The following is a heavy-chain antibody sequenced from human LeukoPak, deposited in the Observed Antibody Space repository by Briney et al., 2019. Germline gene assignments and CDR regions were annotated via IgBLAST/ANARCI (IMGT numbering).Heavy chain of an antibody. Sequence: PSETLSLTCTVSGGSISSSGSYWGWIRQPPGKGLEWIGSIYYSGNTYNPSLKSRVTISVDTSKNQFSLNLTSVNAADTAMYYCARVMAARREDLNWFDTWGQGTQVTVSP. D-gene: IGHD6-6*01. J-gene: IGHJ5*02. CDR1: GGSISSSGSY. CDR3: ARVMAARREDLNWFDT. V-gene: IGHV4-39*07. CDR2: IYYSGNT.